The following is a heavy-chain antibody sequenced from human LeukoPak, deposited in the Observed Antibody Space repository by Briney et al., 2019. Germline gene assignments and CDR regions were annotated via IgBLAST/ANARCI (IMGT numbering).Heavy chain of an antibody. D-gene: IGHD1-26*01. CDR2: INPRGAST. CDR3: ATGLTELLVAFDI. J-gene: IGHJ3*02. CDR1: GYSFTSHY. Sequence: GASVKVSCKSSGYSFTSHYMHWVRQAPGQGLEWMGVINPRGASTIYAEKFKGRIILTRDMSTTTDYMQLSSLKSDDTAIYYCATGLTELLVAFDIWGQGTMVTVSS. V-gene: IGHV1-46*01.